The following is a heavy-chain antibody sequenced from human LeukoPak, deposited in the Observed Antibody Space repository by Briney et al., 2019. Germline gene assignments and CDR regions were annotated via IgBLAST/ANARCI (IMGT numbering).Heavy chain of an antibody. V-gene: IGHV1-69*04. CDR3: ARDSSGIEARQAYFDY. CDR2: IIPILGIA. J-gene: IGHJ4*02. CDR1: GGTFSSYT. D-gene: IGHD6-6*01. Sequence: GSSVKVSCKASGGTFSSYTISWVRQAPGQGLEWMGRIIPILGIANYAQKFQGRVTITADKSTSTAYMELSSLRSEDTAVYYCARDSSGIEARQAYFDYWGQGTLVTVSS.